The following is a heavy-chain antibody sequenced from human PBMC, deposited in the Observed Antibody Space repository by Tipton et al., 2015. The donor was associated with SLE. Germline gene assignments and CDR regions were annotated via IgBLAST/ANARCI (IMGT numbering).Heavy chain of an antibody. CDR2: IYYSGST. V-gene: IGHV4-59*11. D-gene: IGHD3-22*01. CDR1: GGSIRSHY. Sequence: TLSLTCTVSGGSIRSHYWSWIRQPPGKGLEWIGYIYYSGSTNYNPSLKSRVTISVDTSKNQFSLKLSSVTAADTAVYYCARGHYYDSSGYPGAFDIWGQGTMVTVSS. J-gene: IGHJ3*02. CDR3: ARGHYYDSSGYPGAFDI.